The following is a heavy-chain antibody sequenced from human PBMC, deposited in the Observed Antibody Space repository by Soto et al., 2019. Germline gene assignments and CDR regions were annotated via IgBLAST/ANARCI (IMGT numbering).Heavy chain of an antibody. D-gene: IGHD2-2*01. CDR3: EKDRQYPGDFFHY. CDR2: ISPNGQGI. J-gene: IGHJ4*02. CDR1: GFTVTSNG. Sequence: EVKLLESGGGLVQPGGSLRLSCGVSGFTVTSNGVSWVRQAPGKGLEWVSAISPNGQGIWYADSVKGRFTISRDISGNPFFLKRDSRGAEDPAVYYCEKDRQYPGDFFHYGGQGPLVTVPS. V-gene: IGHV3-23*01.